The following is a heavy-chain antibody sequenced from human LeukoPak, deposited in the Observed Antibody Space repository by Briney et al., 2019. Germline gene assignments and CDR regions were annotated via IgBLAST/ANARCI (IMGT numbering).Heavy chain of an antibody. D-gene: IGHD3-10*01. CDR3: AHSGGEKYYYGSYRFDP. CDR1: GFSLSTSGVG. V-gene: IGHV2-5*02. J-gene: IGHJ5*02. Sequence: SGPTLVNPTQTLTLTCTFSGFSLSTSGVGVGWIRQPPGKALEWLALIYWDDDKRYSPSLKSRLTITKDTSKNQVVLTMTNMDPVGTATYYCAHSGGEKYYYGSYRFDPWGQGTLVTVSS. CDR2: IYWDDDK.